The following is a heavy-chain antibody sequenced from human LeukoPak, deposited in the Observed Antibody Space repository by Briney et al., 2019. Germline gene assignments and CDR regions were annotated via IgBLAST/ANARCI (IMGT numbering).Heavy chain of an antibody. CDR1: GGSISSYY. J-gene: IGHJ4*02. CDR3: ACYDRGYFDY. Sequence: SETLSLTCTVSGGSISSYYRSWIRQPPGKGLEWIGYIYYSGSINYNPSLKSRVTISVDTSKNQFSLKLSSVTAADTAVYYCACYDRGYFDYWGQGTLVTVSS. V-gene: IGHV4-59*08. D-gene: IGHD3-22*01. CDR2: IYYSGSI.